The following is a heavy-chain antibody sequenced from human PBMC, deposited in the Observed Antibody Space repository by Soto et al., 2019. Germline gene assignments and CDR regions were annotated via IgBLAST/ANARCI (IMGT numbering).Heavy chain of an antibody. Sequence: GGFLRLSCAASGFTFKTYAMNWVRQAPGKGLEWVSSISGSGDSTYYADSVKGRFTISRDKSKNTLYLQVNSLRAEDTAMYYCAKGDNDFWSGYYNFDYWGQGTPVTVSS. CDR1: GFTFKTYA. CDR3: AKGDNDFWSGYYNFDY. D-gene: IGHD3-3*01. V-gene: IGHV3-23*01. CDR2: ISGSGDST. J-gene: IGHJ4*02.